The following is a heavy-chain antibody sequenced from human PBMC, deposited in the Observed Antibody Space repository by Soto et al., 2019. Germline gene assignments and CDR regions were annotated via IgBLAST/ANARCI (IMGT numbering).Heavy chain of an antibody. V-gene: IGHV1-2*02. CDR2: INPNSGGT. Sequence: EASVKVSCKASGYTFIGYYMHWVRQAPGQGLEWMGWINPNSGGTNSAQKFQGRVTMTRDTSISTAYMELSRLRYDDTAVYYCARESLDRDDAFDIWGQGTMVTVSS. CDR1: GYTFIGYY. CDR3: ARESLDRDDAFDI. D-gene: IGHD1-1*01. J-gene: IGHJ3*02.